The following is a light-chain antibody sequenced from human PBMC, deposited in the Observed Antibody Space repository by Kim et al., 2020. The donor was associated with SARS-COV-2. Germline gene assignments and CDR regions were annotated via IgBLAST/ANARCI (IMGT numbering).Light chain of an antibody. CDR1: QSVSSIY. V-gene: IGKV3-20*01. Sequence: PGERATLSCRASQSVSSIYLAWYQQKPGQAPRLLIYGASSRATGIPDRFSGSGSGTDFTLTISRLEPEDFAVYYCQQYGSSRWTFVQGTKVDIK. J-gene: IGKJ1*01. CDR2: GAS. CDR3: QQYGSSRWT.